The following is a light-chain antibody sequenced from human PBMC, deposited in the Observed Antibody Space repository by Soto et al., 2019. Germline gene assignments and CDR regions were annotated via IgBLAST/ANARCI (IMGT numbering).Light chain of an antibody. V-gene: IGLV2-14*01. CDR1: GNDVGGYNY. Sequence: QSVLTQPASVSGSPGQSITISCTGTGNDVGGYNYVSWYQQHPGKAPKLMIYDVSNRPSGVSNRFSGSKSGNTASLTISGLQAEDEADYYCRSFTSSTTRVFGAGTKVTVL. CDR3: RSFTSSTTRV. CDR2: DVS. J-gene: IGLJ1*01.